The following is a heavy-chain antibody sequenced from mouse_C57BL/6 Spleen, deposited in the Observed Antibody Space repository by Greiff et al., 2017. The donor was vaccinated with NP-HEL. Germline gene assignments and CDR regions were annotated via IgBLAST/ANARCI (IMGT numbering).Heavy chain of an antibody. J-gene: IGHJ4*01. D-gene: IGHD1-1*01. V-gene: IGHV1-42*01. Sequence: EVQLQQSGPELVKPGASVKISCKASGYSFTGYYMNWVKQSPEKSLEWIGEINPSTGGTTYNQKFKAKATLTVDKSSSTAYMQLKSLTSEDSAVYYCARYYGDAMDYWGQGTSVTVSS. CDR1: GYSFTGYY. CDR2: INPSTGGT. CDR3: ARYYGDAMDY.